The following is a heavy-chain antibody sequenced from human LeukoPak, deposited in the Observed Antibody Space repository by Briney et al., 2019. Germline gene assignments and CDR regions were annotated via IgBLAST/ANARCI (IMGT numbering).Heavy chain of an antibody. V-gene: IGHV1-3*01. J-gene: IGHJ4*02. CDR1: GYNVAGYT. D-gene: IGHD3-10*01. Sequence: ASVKVSCKTSGYNVAGYTMHWLRQAPGQSPEWMGSINGDNGNTKYSEKFQGRVTFTRDTSASSAYMELSRLRSEDTAVYYCARSSSGTYHYWGQGTLVTVSS. CDR2: INGDNGNT. CDR3: ARSSSGTYHY.